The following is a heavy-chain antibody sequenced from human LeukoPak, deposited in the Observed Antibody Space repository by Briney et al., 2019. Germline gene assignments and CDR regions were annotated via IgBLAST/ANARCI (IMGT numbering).Heavy chain of an antibody. D-gene: IGHD4-17*01. CDR3: ARAYGCYYYGMDV. Sequence: PGGSLRLSCAASGFTFSSYSMNWVRQAPGKGLEWVSSISSSSSYIYYADSVKGRFTISRDNAKNSLYLQMNSLRAGDTAVYYCARAYGCYYYGMDVWGQGTTVTVSS. CDR1: GFTFSSYS. V-gene: IGHV3-21*01. J-gene: IGHJ6*02. CDR2: ISSSSSYI.